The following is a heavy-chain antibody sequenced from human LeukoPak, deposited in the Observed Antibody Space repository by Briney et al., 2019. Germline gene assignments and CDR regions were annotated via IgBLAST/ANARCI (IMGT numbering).Heavy chain of an antibody. V-gene: IGHV3-66*02. CDR3: ARGLRSSTTWGAIDI. J-gene: IGHJ3*02. CDR1: GFTVSSSY. CDR2: IYSGGSA. D-gene: IGHD2-2*01. Sequence: PGGSLRLSXAASGFTVSSSYVNWVRQAPGKGLEWVSVIYSGGSAYYADSVKGRFTTSRDNSKNTLDLQMNSLRTEDTAVYYCARGLRSSTTWGAIDIWGQGTMVTVSS.